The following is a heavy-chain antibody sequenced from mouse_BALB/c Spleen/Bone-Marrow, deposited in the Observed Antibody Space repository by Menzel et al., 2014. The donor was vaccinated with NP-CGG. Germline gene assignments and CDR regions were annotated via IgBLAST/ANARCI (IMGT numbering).Heavy chain of an antibody. CDR3: ANYVNRYYFDY. V-gene: IGHV14-3*02. CDR1: GFNIKDTY. CDR2: IDPANDNT. Sequence: VQLQQFGAELVKSGASVQLSCTASGFNIKDTYMHWVKQRPEQGLEWIGRIDPANDNTKYDPKFQGKATITADASSNTAYQQLSSLTAEDTAVYYCANYVNRYYFDYWGQGTPLTVSS. J-gene: IGHJ2*01.